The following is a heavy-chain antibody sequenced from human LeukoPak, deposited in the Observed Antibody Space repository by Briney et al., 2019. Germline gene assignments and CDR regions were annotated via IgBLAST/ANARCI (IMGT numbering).Heavy chain of an antibody. CDR2: ISYDGSNK. V-gene: IGHV3-30*18. D-gene: IGHD6-19*01. CDR3: AKQCGGSDWFDAFDI. CDR1: GFGFSTYT. Sequence: GGSLRLSCAASGFGFSTYTMNWVRQAPGKGLEWVAVISYDGSNKYYADSVKGRFTISRDNSKNTLYLQTNSLRAEDTAVYYCAKQCGGSDWFDAFDIWGQGTMVTVSS. J-gene: IGHJ3*02.